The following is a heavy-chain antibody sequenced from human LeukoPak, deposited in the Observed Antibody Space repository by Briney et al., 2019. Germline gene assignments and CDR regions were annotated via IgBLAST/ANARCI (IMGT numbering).Heavy chain of an antibody. V-gene: IGHV1-69*13. D-gene: IGHD2-8*01. CDR2: IIPIFGTA. Sequence: SVKVSCKASGGTFSSYAISWVRQAPGQGLEWMGEIIPIFGTANYAQKFQGRVTITADESTSTAYMELSSLRSEDTAVYYCARSLGYCTNGVCRDLGYWGQGTLVTVSS. J-gene: IGHJ4*02. CDR1: GGTFSSYA. CDR3: ARSLGYCTNGVCRDLGY.